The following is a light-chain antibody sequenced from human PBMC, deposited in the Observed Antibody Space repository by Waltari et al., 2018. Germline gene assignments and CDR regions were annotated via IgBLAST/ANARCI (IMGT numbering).Light chain of an antibody. CDR1: SSHVESYTL. V-gene: IGLV2-23*02. CDR2: EVS. CDR3: CSYAGSSTFWV. Sequence: QSALTQPASASGSPGPSITISCTGTSSHVESYTLVSWYHQHPGKGPKLMIYEVSKRPSGVSNRFSASKSGNTASLTISGLQAEDEADYYCCSYAGSSTFWVFGGGTKLTVL. J-gene: IGLJ3*02.